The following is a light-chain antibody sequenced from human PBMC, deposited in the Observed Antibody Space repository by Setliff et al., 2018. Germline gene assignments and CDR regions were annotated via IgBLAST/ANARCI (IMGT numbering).Light chain of an antibody. Sequence: QSALTQPASVSGSPGQSITISCTGTRSDVGGYNYVSWYQQHPGKVPELMIYEVSNRPSGVSNRFSGSKSGNTASLTISRLQTEDEADYYCTSYTISSTEVFGTGTKVTVL. CDR3: TSYTISSTEV. CDR1: RSDVGGYNY. J-gene: IGLJ1*01. V-gene: IGLV2-14*01. CDR2: EVS.